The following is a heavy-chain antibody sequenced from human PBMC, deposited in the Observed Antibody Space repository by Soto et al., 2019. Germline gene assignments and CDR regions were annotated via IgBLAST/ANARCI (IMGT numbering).Heavy chain of an antibody. J-gene: IGHJ4*02. CDR1: GFNVNSDY. D-gene: IGHD2-21*02. CDR3: TRDGRGLGRLSLFEY. Sequence: GGSLRLSCAASGFNVNSDYMNWVRQTPGKGLEWVASIYSGETTYYADSVRGRFTISSDKSKNTLYFQLSSLRIEETAVHYCTRDGRGLGRLSLFEYWGQGVLVTVSS. CDR2: IYSGETT. V-gene: IGHV3-53*01.